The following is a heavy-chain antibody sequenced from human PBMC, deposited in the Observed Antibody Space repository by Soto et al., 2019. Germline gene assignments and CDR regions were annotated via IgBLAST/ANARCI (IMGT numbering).Heavy chain of an antibody. CDR2: IYHSGST. J-gene: IGHJ4*02. D-gene: IGHD4-4*01. V-gene: IGHV4-4*02. CDR3: ARVGLQRDFDY. Sequence: PSETLSLTCAVSGGSISSSNWWSWVRQPPGKGLEWIGEIYHSGSTNYNPSLRGRVTISVDKSKNQFSLKLSSVTAADTAVYYCARVGLQRDFDYWGQGTLVTVSS. CDR1: GGSISSSNW.